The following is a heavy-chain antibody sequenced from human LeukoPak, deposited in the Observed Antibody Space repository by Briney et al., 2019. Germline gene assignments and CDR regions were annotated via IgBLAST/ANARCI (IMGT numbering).Heavy chain of an antibody. CDR2: ISGSGGST. CDR1: RFTFSSYA. Sequence: GGSLRLSCAASRFTFSSYAMSWVRQAPGKGLEWVSAISGSGGSTYYADSVKGRFTISRDNAKNSMYLQMNSLRAEDTAVYYCARGKYDSSPFLQHWGQGTLVTVSS. CDR3: ARGKYDSSPFLQH. J-gene: IGHJ1*01. V-gene: IGHV3-23*01. D-gene: IGHD3-22*01.